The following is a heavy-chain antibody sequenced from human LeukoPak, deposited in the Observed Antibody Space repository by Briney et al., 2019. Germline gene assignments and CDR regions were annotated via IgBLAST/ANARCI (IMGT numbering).Heavy chain of an antibody. J-gene: IGHJ5*02. D-gene: IGHD2-2*01. CDR2: INHSGST. Sequence: KPSETLSLTCAVYGGSFSGYYWSWNRQPPGKGLEWIGEINHSGSTNYNPSLKSRVTISVNTSKNQFSLKLSSVTAADTAVYYCARGYCSSTSCWFDPWGQGTLVTVSS. CDR3: ARGYCSSTSCWFDP. CDR1: GGSFSGYY. V-gene: IGHV4-34*01.